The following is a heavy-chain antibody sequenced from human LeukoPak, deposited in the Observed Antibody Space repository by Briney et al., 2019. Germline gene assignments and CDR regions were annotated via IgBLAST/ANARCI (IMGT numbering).Heavy chain of an antibody. CDR1: GFTFDDYA. Sequence: GGSLRLSCAASGFTFDDYAMHWVRQAPGKGLEWVSGISWNSGSIGYADSVKGRFTISRDNAKNSLYLQMNSLRAEDTALYYCAKDSSGITMVRGVIGGLDYWGQGTLVTVSS. CDR2: ISWNSGSI. D-gene: IGHD3-10*01. V-gene: IGHV3-9*01. CDR3: AKDSSGITMVRGVIGGLDY. J-gene: IGHJ4*02.